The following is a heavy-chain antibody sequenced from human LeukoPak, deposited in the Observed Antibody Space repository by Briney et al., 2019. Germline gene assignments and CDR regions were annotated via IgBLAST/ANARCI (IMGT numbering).Heavy chain of an antibody. D-gene: IGHD5-12*01. V-gene: IGHV4-30-2*01. CDR2: IYHSGST. Sequence: PSETLSLTCAVSGGSISSGGYSWSWLRQPPGKGLEWIGYIYHSGSTYYNPSLKSRVTISVDRSKNQFSLKLSSVTAADTAVYYCASSYLEVATTMESYFDYWGQGTLVTVSS. J-gene: IGHJ4*02. CDR1: GGSISSGGYS. CDR3: ASSYLEVATTMESYFDY.